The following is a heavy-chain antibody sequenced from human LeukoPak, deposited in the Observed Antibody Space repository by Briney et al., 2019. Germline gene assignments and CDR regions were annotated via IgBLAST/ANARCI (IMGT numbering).Heavy chain of an antibody. D-gene: IGHD6-13*01. Sequence: PSETLYLTCAVYGGSFSGYYWSWIRQPPGKGLEWIGEINHSGSTNYNPSLKSRVTISVDTSKNQFSLKLSSVTAADTAVYYCARGVYIAAAQYAYWGQGTLVTASS. CDR1: GGSFSGYY. V-gene: IGHV4-34*01. CDR3: ARGVYIAAAQYAY. J-gene: IGHJ4*02. CDR2: INHSGST.